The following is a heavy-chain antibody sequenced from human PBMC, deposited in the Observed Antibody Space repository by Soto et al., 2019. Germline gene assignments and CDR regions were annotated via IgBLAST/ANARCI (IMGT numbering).Heavy chain of an antibody. Sequence: QVQLVESGGGVVQPGRSLRLACAASGFDFRSYGIHWVRQAPGRGLEWVAAASYDGSETYYADSAKGRFTVSKESSKNTVFLQMNALRHADTALYFCVRDSGWTILNFDSWGQGTLVTVSS. CDR3: VRDSGWTILNFDS. CDR2: ASYDGSET. CDR1: GFDFRSYG. V-gene: IGHV3-30*03. J-gene: IGHJ4*02. D-gene: IGHD3-10*01.